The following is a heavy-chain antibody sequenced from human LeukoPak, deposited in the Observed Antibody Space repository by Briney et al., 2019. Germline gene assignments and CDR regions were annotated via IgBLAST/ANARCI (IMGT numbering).Heavy chain of an antibody. J-gene: IGHJ4*02. Sequence: GGSLRLSCVASGFTFSSYWMTWVRQAPGKGLEWLANIKEDGSIQYYLDSVRGRFTISRDDAKTSVYLQLNSLRADDTAVYYCARDVWTGVAVSDYWGQGTLVTVSS. V-gene: IGHV3-7*01. CDR1: GFTFSSYW. CDR2: IKEDGSIQ. D-gene: IGHD6-19*01. CDR3: ARDVWTGVAVSDY.